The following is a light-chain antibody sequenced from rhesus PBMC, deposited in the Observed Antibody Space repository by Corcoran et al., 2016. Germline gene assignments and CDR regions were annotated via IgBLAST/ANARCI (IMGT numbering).Light chain of an antibody. V-gene: IGKV1-25*01. CDR1: QGITND. Sequence: DIQMTQSPSSLSASVGDRVTITCRASQGITNDLAWYQQKPGETPKLLIYEASSLQSGIPSRFSGSGSGTDFTITISSLQSEDFATYDCQHYYSTPPSFGQGTKVEIK. J-gene: IGKJ2*01. CDR3: QHYYSTPPS. CDR2: EAS.